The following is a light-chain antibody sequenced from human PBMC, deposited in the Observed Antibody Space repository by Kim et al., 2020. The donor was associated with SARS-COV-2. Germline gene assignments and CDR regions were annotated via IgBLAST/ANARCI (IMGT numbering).Light chain of an antibody. Sequence: GQRVRIRYQGDSTKNYYASWYQQSPGQSPGLVRYYKDSRPSGIPDRVSGSSSGNTASLTITGAQAADEAYYYCSSRHGDSSGNLYLFGTGTKVTGL. CDR1: STKNYY. J-gene: IGLJ1*01. V-gene: IGLV3-19*01. CDR2: YKD. CDR3: SSRHGDSSGNLYL.